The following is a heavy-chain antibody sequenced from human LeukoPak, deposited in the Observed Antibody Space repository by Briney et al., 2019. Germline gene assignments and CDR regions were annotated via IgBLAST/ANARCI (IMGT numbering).Heavy chain of an antibody. CDR1: GFTFGGYG. D-gene: IGHD1-14*01. CDR2: IAYDGSRA. Sequence: GRSLRLSCAGSGFTFGGYGMHWFRQTPGKGLEWVAVIAYDGSRAFYADSVKGRFTISRDNSKNTMSVQMDDLRAEDTAVYYCTRYNNDHFDYWGQGTLVTVSP. CDR3: TRYNNDHFDY. J-gene: IGHJ4*02. V-gene: IGHV3-33*01.